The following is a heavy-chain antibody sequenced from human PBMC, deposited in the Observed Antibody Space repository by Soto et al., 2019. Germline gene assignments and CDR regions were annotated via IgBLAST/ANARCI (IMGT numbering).Heavy chain of an antibody. V-gene: IGHV4-59*06. J-gene: IGHJ4*02. Sequence: PSETLSLTCTVSGGSISSYYWSWIRQPPGKGLEWIGYIYYSGSTYYNPSPKSRVTISVDTSKNQFSLKLSSVTAADTAVYYCARGQWELLFDYWGQGTLVTVSS. CDR1: GGSISSYY. CDR2: IYYSGST. CDR3: ARGQWELLFDY. D-gene: IGHD1-26*01.